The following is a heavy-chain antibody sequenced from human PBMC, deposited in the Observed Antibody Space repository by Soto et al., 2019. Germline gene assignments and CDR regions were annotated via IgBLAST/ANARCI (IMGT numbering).Heavy chain of an antibody. CDR2: IWYDGSNK. D-gene: IGHD6-19*01. V-gene: IGHV3-33*01. CDR1: GFTFSSYG. J-gene: IGHJ4*02. CDR3: ARPPTMRSSGPIAY. Sequence: PGGSLRLSCAASGFTFSSYGMHWVRQAPGKGLEWVAVIWYDGSNKYYADSVKGRFTISRDNSKNTLYLQMNSLRAEDTVVYYCARPPTMRSSGPIAYWGQGTLVPVSS.